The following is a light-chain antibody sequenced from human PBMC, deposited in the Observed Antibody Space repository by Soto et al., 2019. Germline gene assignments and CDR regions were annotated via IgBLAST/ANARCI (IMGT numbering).Light chain of an antibody. CDR3: QQYNTYPLT. CDR1: QSISPW. J-gene: IGKJ4*01. V-gene: IGKV1-5*03. Sequence: DIQMTQSPSTLSASVGDSVTITCRASQSISPWLAWYQQKPGKALTLLIYKASSLEGGVPSRFSGSGSGTDFNITISSLQPDDFATYYCQQYNTYPLTFGGGTTVEIK. CDR2: KAS.